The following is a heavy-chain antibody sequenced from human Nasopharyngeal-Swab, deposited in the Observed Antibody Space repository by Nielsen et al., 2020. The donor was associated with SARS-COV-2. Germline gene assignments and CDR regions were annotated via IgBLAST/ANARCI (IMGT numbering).Heavy chain of an antibody. J-gene: IGHJ6*02. D-gene: IGHD3-3*01. CDR3: AREGFAITIFGVVTRYGMDV. V-gene: IGHV4-61*08. Sequence: GSLRLSCTVSGGSISSGGYYWSWIRQHPGKGLEWIGYIYYSGSTNYTPSLKSRVTISVDTSKNQFSLKLSSVTAADTAVYYCAREGFAITIFGVVTRYGMDVWGQGTTVTVSS. CDR2: IYYSGST. CDR1: GGSISSGGYY.